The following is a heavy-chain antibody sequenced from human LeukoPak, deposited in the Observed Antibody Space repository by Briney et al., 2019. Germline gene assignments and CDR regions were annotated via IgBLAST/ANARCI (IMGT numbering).Heavy chain of an antibody. V-gene: IGHV4-59*01. D-gene: IGHD1-1*01. CDR1: VGSISSYY. CDR2: IYYSGST. Sequence: PSETLSLTCTVSVGSISSYYWSWIRQPPRTGLEWIGYIYYSGSTNYNPSLKSRVTISVDTSKNQFSLKLSSVTAADTAVYYCALERRGYFDYWGQGTLVTVSS. J-gene: IGHJ4*02. CDR3: ALERRGYFDY.